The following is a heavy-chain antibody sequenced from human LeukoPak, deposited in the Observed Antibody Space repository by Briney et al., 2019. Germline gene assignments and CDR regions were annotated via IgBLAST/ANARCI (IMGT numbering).Heavy chain of an antibody. CDR1: GFTFSSYE. D-gene: IGHD5-24*01. J-gene: IGHJ4*02. CDR2: ISSSGSTI. V-gene: IGHV3-48*03. Sequence: GGSLRLSCVASGFTFSSYEMTWVRQAPGKGLEWLSYISSSGSTIYYADSVKGRFTISRDNAKNSLYLQMNSLRAEDTAVYYCARDGVRDGLYFDYWGQGTLVTVSS. CDR3: ARDGVRDGLYFDY.